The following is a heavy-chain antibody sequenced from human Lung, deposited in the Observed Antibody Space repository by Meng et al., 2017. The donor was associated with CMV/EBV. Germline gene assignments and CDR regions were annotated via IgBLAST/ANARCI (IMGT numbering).Heavy chain of an antibody. CDR3: ARDGGEGIVVVPAAISDY. J-gene: IGHJ4*02. Sequence: GGSXRLXCAASGFTFNSYRMNWLRQAPGKGLEWVSYISSSSSSIYYTDSVKGRFTISRDNAKNSLYLEMNSLRVDDTGVYFCARDGGEGIVVVPAAISDYXGQGXQVTVSS. CDR1: GFTFNSYR. D-gene: IGHD2-2*02. V-gene: IGHV3-48*04. CDR2: ISSSSSSI.